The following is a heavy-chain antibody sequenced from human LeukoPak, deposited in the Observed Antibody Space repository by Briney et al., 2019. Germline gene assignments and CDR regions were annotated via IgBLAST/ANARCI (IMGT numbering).Heavy chain of an antibody. V-gene: IGHV1-18*01. CDR2: ISAYNGNT. D-gene: IGHD3-10*01. J-gene: IGHJ6*03. Sequence: RASVKLSCKASGYTFTSYGISWVRQAPGQGLEWLGWISAYNGNTNYAQTLQGRVTMTTDTSTSTAYMELRSLRSDDTAVYYCARGGQYGSDYMDVWGKGTTVTVSS. CDR3: ARGGQYGSDYMDV. CDR1: GYTFTSYG.